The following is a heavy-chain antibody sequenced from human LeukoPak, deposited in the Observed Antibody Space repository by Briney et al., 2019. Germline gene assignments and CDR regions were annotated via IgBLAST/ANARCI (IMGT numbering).Heavy chain of an antibody. D-gene: IGHD3-10*01. V-gene: IGHV4-34*01. Sequence: PSETLSLTCAVSGGSFSGYYWSWIRQTPGKGLGWIGEINHSRSTNYNPSLKSRVTMSIDTSNNQFSLRLRFVTAADTAVYYCARDSGTTGEVKFDPWGQGTLVTVSS. CDR1: GGSFSGYY. J-gene: IGHJ5*02. CDR3: ARDSGTTGEVKFDP. CDR2: INHSRST.